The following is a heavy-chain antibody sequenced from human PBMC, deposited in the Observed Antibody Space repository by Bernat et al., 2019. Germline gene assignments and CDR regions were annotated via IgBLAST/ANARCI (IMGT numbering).Heavy chain of an antibody. CDR2: IYYSGST. D-gene: IGHD6-19*01. CDR1: GGSISSSSYY. V-gene: IGHV4-39*01. CDR3: ARHGTYSSGWSLRPWYFDL. Sequence: QVQLQESGPGLVKPSETLSLTCTVSGGSISSSSYYWGWIRQPPGKGLEWIGSIYYSGSTYYNPSLKSRVTISVDTSKNQFSLKLSSVTAAATAVYYCARHGTYSSGWSLRPWYFDLWGRGTLVTVSS. J-gene: IGHJ2*01.